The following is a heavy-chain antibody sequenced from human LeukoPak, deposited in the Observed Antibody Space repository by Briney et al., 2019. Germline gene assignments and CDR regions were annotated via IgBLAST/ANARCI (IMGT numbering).Heavy chain of an antibody. V-gene: IGHV4-59*01. CDR2: IYYSGST. D-gene: IGHD5-18*01. CDR1: GGSISSYY. Sequence: PSETLSLTCTVSGGSISSYYWSWIRQPPGKGLEWIGYIYYSGSTNYNPSLKSRVTISVDTSENQFSLKLSSVTAADTAVYYCARLRGNSLDAFDIWGQGTMVTVSS. CDR3: ARLRGNSLDAFDI. J-gene: IGHJ3*02.